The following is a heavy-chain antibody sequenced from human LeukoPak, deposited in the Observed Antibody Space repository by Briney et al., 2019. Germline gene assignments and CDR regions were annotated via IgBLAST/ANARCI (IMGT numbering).Heavy chain of an antibody. J-gene: IGHJ4*02. V-gene: IGHV1-69*05. Sequence: SVKVSCKASGGTFSSYAISWVRQAPGQGLEWMGGIIPIFGTANYAQKFQGRVTITTDESTSTAYMELSSLRSEDTAVYYCARDGEASISCYIWGQGTLVTVSS. D-gene: IGHD2-2*02. CDR1: GGTFSSYA. CDR3: ARDGEASISCYI. CDR2: IIPIFGTA.